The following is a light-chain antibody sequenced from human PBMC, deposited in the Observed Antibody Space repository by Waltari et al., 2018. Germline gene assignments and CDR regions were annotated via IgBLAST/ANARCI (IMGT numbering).Light chain of an antibody. V-gene: IGLV7-46*01. J-gene: IGLJ2*01. CDR2: DTN. CDR3: LVSFGGARLV. Sequence: QAVVTQEPSLTVSPGGTVTLTCGSSTGAVTPGHYPYWIQKKPGQAPKTLIFDTNKKQSWTPARFSGSFLGDKAALTLSGAQSEDEADYFCLVSFGGARLVFGGGTRLTVL. CDR1: TGAVTPGHY.